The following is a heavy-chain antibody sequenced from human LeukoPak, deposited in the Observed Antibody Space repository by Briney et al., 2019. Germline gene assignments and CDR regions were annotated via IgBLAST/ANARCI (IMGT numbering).Heavy chain of an antibody. CDR3: ARDTTVASGMQH. J-gene: IGHJ4*02. CDR2: IYYGGTT. V-gene: IGHV4-59*01. CDR1: GGSLSTYS. Sequence: SESLSLSCRVSGGSLSTYSWSWVRQSPGKRLEWVGYIYYGGTTNYNPSLKSRATISADTAKNQFTLRLRSVTAADTAIYYCARDTTVASGMQHWGEGTLVTVSS. D-gene: IGHD5-12*01.